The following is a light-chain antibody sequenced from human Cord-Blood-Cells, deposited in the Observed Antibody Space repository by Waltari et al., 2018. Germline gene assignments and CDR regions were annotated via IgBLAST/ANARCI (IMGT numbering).Light chain of an antibody. Sequence: QSALTQPRSVSGSPGQSVTIPCTGTSSDVGGYNYFSWYQPHPGKAPKLMIYDVSKRPSGVPDRFSGSKSGNTASLTISGLQAEDEADYYCCSYAGSYTVVFGGGTKLTVL. CDR3: CSYAGSYTVV. V-gene: IGLV2-11*01. CDR1: SSDVGGYNY. J-gene: IGLJ2*01. CDR2: DVS.